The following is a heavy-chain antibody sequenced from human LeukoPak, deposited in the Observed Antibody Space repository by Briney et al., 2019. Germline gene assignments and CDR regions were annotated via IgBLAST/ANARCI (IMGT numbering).Heavy chain of an antibody. Sequence: GGSLRLSCAASGVTLSSYAMSWARQAPGKGLEWVSGISSSGSGGNTYYADSVKGRFTISRDNSKNTLYLQMNSLRAEDTAVYYCAKEKIAAAAIVYFDYWGQGTLVTVSS. CDR3: AKEKIAAAAIVYFDY. CDR1: GVTLSSYA. V-gene: IGHV3-23*01. D-gene: IGHD6-13*01. J-gene: IGHJ4*02. CDR2: ISSSGSGGNT.